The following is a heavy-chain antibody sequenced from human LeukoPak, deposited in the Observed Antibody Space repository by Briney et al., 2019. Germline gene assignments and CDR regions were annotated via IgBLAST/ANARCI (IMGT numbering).Heavy chain of an antibody. CDR2: ISSSSSTI. Sequence: PGGSLRLSCAASGFTFSSYSMNWVRQAPGKGLEWVSYISSSSSTIYYADSVKGRFTISRDNSKNTLYLQMNSLRAEDTAVYYCAKGLLPVSWEKADAFDIWGQGTMVTVSS. J-gene: IGHJ3*02. V-gene: IGHV3-48*01. CDR3: AKGLLPVSWEKADAFDI. D-gene: IGHD1-26*01. CDR1: GFTFSSYS.